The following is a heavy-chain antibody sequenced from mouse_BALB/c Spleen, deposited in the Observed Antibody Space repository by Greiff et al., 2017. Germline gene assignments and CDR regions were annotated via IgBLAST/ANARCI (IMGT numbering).Heavy chain of an antibody. CDR2: IRNKANGYTT. CDR1: GFTFTDYY. CDR3: ARGGSLDY. Sequence: EVKVVESGGGLVQPGGSLRLSCAPSGFTFTDYYMSWVRQPPGKALEWLGFIRNKANGYTTEYSASVKGRFTISRDNSQSILYLQMNTLRAEDSATYYCARGGSLDYWGQGTTLTVSS. J-gene: IGHJ2*01. V-gene: IGHV7-3*02.